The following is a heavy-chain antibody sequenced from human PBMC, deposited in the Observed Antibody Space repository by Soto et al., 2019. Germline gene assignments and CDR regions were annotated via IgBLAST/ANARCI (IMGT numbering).Heavy chain of an antibody. V-gene: IGHV1-69*19. J-gene: IGHJ4*02. CDR1: GDTFTRYG. Sequence: QVQLEQSGAEVKKAGSAVKVSCKIFGDTFTRYGYTWMRQAPGQGPEWMGGIIPIMSVTKYAQEFQGRLSISADESITTIFMELTGLTSEDTAMYFCARDQGFFWGGYESLRYFAYWGQGTQITVSS. CDR3: ARDQGFFWGGYESLRYFAY. CDR2: IIPIMSVT. D-gene: IGHD3-3*01.